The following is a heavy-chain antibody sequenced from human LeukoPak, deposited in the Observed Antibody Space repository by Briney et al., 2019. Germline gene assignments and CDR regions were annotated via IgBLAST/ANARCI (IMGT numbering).Heavy chain of an antibody. CDR3: APPRDTHVYYFDY. V-gene: IGHV3-23*01. CDR1: GFTFSSYA. J-gene: IGHJ4*02. Sequence: GGSLRLSCAASGFTFSSYAMSWVRQAPGKGLEWVSAISGSGGSTYYADSVKGRFTISRDNSKNTLYLQMNSLRAEDTAVYYWAPPRDTHVYYFDYWGQGTLVTVSS. CDR2: ISGSGGST. D-gene: IGHD5-18*01.